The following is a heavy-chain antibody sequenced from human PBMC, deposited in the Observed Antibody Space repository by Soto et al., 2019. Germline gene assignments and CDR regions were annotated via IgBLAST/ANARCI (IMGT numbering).Heavy chain of an antibody. CDR3: ARDRIPTGMDV. CDR1: GYTFTSYY. V-gene: IGHV3-66*01. J-gene: IGHJ6*02. Sequence: SCKASGYTFTSYYMSWVRQAPGKGLEWVSVIYSGGSTYYADSVKGRFTISRDNSKNTLYLQMNGLRAEDTAVYYCARDRIPTGMDVWGQGTTVTVSS. CDR2: IYSGGST.